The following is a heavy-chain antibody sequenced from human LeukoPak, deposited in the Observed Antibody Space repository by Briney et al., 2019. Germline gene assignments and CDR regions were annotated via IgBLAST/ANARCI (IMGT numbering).Heavy chain of an antibody. CDR3: ARILGVASLDAFDV. CDR2: TYYRSKWYN. J-gene: IGHJ3*01. Sequence: SQTLTLTCAIFGDSVSSNSAAWNWIRQSPSRGLEWLGRTYYRSKWYNDYAVSVKSRITINPDTSKNQFSLQLNSVTPEDTAVYYCARILGVASLDAFDVWGQGTMVTVSS. V-gene: IGHV6-1*01. CDR1: GDSVSSNSAA. D-gene: IGHD2-8*02.